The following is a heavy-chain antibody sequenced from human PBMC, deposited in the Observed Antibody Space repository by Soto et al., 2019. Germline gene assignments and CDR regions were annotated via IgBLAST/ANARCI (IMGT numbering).Heavy chain of an antibody. J-gene: IGHJ4*01. CDR3: AKARCSGNSCYVPDY. CDR2: ISGSGGSP. Sequence: PGGSLTLSFVASAFAISTYYLSWVRRAPGKGLEWVSSISGSGGSPSYADSVQGRFTISRDNSRNTLSLQMNSLRAEDTATYYCAKARCSGNSCYVPDYWGHGSLVTVSS. D-gene: IGHD2-15*01. CDR1: AFAISTYY. V-gene: IGHV3-23*01.